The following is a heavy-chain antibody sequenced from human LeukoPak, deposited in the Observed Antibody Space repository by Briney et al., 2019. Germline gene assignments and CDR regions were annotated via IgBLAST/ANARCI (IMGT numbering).Heavy chain of an antibody. D-gene: IGHD4-23*01. J-gene: IGHJ4*02. Sequence: GGALRLSFAGSGTTFRNYWIHWVRQVAGKRLVWVSRINSDGSSTNYAASVKGRVTISRGNANNTLYLQMTSLRAEDPVVYYCARGSGDNSVLVDYWGQGTLVSVSS. CDR1: GTTFRNYW. CDR3: ARGSGDNSVLVDY. V-gene: IGHV3-74*01. CDR2: INSDGSST.